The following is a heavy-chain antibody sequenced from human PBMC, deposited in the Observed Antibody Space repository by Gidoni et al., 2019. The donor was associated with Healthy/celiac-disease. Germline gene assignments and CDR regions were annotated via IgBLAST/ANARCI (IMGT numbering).Heavy chain of an antibody. J-gene: IGHJ5*02. CDR3: AKALSSSWWDNWFDP. D-gene: IGHD6-13*01. Sequence: EVQLLESGGGLVQPGGSLRPSCAASGFTFSSYAMSWVRQAPGRGLEWVSAISGSGGSTYYADSVKGRFTISRDNSKNTLYLQMNSLRAEDTAVYYCAKALSSSWWDNWFDPWGQGTLVTVSS. CDR1: GFTFSSYA. CDR2: ISGSGGST. V-gene: IGHV3-23*01.